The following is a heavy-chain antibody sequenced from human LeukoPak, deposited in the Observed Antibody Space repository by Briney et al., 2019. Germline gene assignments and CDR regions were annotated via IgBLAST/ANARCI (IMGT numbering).Heavy chain of an antibody. CDR2: ISSSSSYI. V-gene: IGHV3-21*01. D-gene: IGHD1-26*01. Sequence: GSLRLSCAASGFTFSNAWMNWVRQASGKGLEWVSSISSSSSYIYYADSVKGRFTISRDNAKNSLYLQMNSLRAEDTAVYYCARGDLGYFDYWGQGTLVTVSS. J-gene: IGHJ4*02. CDR1: GFTFSNAW. CDR3: ARGDLGYFDY.